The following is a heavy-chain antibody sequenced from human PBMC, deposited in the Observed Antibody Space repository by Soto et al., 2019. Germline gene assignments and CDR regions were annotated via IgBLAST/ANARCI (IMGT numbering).Heavy chain of an antibody. V-gene: IGHV4-39*07. J-gene: IGHJ5*02. CDR2: IYYSGST. CDR3: ARATIVLVPAAMVSHWFDP. CDR1: GGSLSSYY. D-gene: IGHD2-2*01. Sequence: ETLSLTCTVSGGSLSSYYCGWIRQPPGKGLEWIGSIYYSGSTYYNPSLKSRVTISVDTSKNQFSLKLSSVTAADTAVYYCARATIVLVPAAMVSHWFDPWGQGTLVTVSS.